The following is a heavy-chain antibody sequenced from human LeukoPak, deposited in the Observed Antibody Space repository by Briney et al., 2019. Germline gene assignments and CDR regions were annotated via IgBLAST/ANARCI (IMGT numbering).Heavy chain of an antibody. D-gene: IGHD4/OR15-4a*01. CDR1: GFMFSSYE. Sequence: GGSLRLSCAASGFMFSSYEMNWVRQAPGKGLEWVSYIRSRGSTIYYADSVKGRFTISRDNAKNSLYLQMNSLRAEDTAVYYCARDFGRCFLDYWGQGTLVTVSS. V-gene: IGHV3-48*03. J-gene: IGHJ4*02. CDR2: IRSRGSTI. CDR3: ARDFGRCFLDY.